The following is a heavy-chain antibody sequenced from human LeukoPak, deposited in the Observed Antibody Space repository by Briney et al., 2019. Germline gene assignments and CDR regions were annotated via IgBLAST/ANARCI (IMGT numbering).Heavy chain of an antibody. CDR2: IYYSGST. Sequence: SQTLSLTCTVSGGSISSGGYYWSWIRQHPGKGLEWIGYIYYSGSTYYNPSLKSRVTISVDTSKNQFSLKLSSVTAADTAVYYCARAQVVPAATRGRAFDIWGQGTMVTVSS. CDR3: ARAQVVPAATRGRAFDI. V-gene: IGHV4-31*03. CDR1: GGSISSGGYY. J-gene: IGHJ3*02. D-gene: IGHD2-2*01.